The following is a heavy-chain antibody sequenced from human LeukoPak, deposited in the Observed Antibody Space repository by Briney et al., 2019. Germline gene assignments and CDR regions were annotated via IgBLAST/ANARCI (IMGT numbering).Heavy chain of an antibody. CDR2: ISGDAIYT. J-gene: IGHJ4*02. V-gene: IGHV3-23*01. CDR3: AKNYGTSRPFYDY. D-gene: IGHD4-17*01. CDR1: GFTFSNYA. Sequence: GGSLRLSCAASGFTFSNYAMTWVRQAPGKGLQWVSAISGDAIYTYYLDSVKGRFTTSRDNSKNTLFLQMNGLRADDTAVYYCAKNYGTSRPFYDYWGQGIVVTVSS.